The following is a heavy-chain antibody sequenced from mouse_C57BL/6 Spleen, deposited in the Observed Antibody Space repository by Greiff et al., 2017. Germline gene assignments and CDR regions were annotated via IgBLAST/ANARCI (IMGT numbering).Heavy chain of an antibody. Sequence: VQLQQSGPELVKPGASVKISCKASGYSFTDYNMNWVKQSNGKSLEWIGVINPNYGTTSYNQKFKGKATLTVDQSSCTAYMQLNSLTSEDSSVYYCARKGYYGSSYFDYWGQGTTLTVSS. CDR1: GYSFTDYN. J-gene: IGHJ2*01. V-gene: IGHV1-39*01. CDR2: INPNYGTT. D-gene: IGHD1-1*01. CDR3: ARKGYYGSSYFDY.